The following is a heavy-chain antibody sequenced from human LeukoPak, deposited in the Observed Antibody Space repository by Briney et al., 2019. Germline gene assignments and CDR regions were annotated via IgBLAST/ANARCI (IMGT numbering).Heavy chain of an antibody. CDR2: ISNSGGRT. CDR3: AKNDYGDYGIWNY. V-gene: IGHV3-23*01. J-gene: IGHJ4*02. CDR1: GFTFSGYA. Sequence: GGSLRLSCAASGFTFSGYAMSWVRQAPGKGLEWVSAISNSGGRTYYADSVKGRFTISRDNSKNTLYLQMNSLRAEDTAVYYCAKNDYGDYGIWNYWGQGTLVTVSS. D-gene: IGHD4-17*01.